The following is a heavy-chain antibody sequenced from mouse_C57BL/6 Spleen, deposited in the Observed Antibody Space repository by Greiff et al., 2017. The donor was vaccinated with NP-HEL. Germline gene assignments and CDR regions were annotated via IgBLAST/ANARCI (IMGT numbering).Heavy chain of an antibody. CDR2: IHPKSGST. V-gene: IGHV1-64*01. D-gene: IGHD1-1*01. CDR1: GYTFTSYW. CDR3: ARGRYYGRDSYYYAMDY. Sequence: QVQLQQPGAELVKPGASVKLSCKASGYTFTSYWMHWVKQRPGQGLEWIGMIHPKSGSTNYNEKFKSKATLTVDKSSSTAYMQLSSLTSEDSAVSYGARGRYYGRDSYYYAMDYWGQGTSVTVSS. J-gene: IGHJ4*01.